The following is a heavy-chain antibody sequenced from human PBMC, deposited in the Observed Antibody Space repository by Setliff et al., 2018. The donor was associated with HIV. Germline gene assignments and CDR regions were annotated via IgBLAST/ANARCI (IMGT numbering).Heavy chain of an antibody. CDR1: GGSISSYY. J-gene: IGHJ1*01. Sequence: SETLSLTCTVSGGSISSYYWTWIRQPAGEGLEWIGRIGPIYTSGSTKYNPSLESRATMSVDTSKNQFSLRLYSVTAADTAVYYCASFDLSTTSSADWGQGALVTVSS. V-gene: IGHV4-4*07. D-gene: IGHD6-6*01. CDR3: ASFDLSTTSSAD. CDR2: IGPIYTSGST.